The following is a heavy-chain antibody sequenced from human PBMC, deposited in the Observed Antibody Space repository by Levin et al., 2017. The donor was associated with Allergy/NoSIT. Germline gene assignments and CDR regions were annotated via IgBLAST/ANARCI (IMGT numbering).Heavy chain of an antibody. CDR1: GFTFSSYS. Sequence: GESLKISCAASGFTFSSYSMNWVRQAPGKGLEWVSYIRSSSNTIYYADSVKGRYTISRDNAKNSLYRQMNSLRDEDTAVYYCARERGETGTDYLYDDDAMDVWGQGTTVTVSS. V-gene: IGHV3-48*02. J-gene: IGHJ6*02. CDR2: IRSSSNTI. CDR3: ARERGETGTDYLYDDDAMDV. D-gene: IGHD1-7*01.